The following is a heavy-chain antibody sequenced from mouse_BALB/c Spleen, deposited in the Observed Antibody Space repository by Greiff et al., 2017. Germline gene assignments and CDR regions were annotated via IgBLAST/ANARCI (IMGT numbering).Heavy chain of an antibody. V-gene: IGHV3-6*02. Sequence: VQLKESGPGLVKPSQSLSLTCSVTGYSITSGYYWNWIRQFPGNKLEWMGYISYDGSNNYNPSLKNRISITRDTSKNQFFLKLNSVTTEDTATYYCARVYDGYYVFDYWGQGTTLTVSS. CDR3: ARVYDGYYVFDY. CDR1: GYSITSGYY. CDR2: ISYDGSN. J-gene: IGHJ2*01. D-gene: IGHD2-3*01.